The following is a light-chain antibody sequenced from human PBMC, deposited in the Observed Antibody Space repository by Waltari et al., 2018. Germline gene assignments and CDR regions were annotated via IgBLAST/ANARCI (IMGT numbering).Light chain of an antibody. CDR2: LGS. CDR3: MQSLQTPPYT. CDR1: QSLLYSNGYNY. V-gene: IGKV2-28*01. Sequence: DIAMTQSPLSLPVTLGEPASISCRSSQSLLYSNGYNYLEWYLQKPGQSPQLLISLGSIRASGVPDRFNGSGSGTDFTLRISRLEAEDVGVYYCMQSLQTPPYTFGQGTKLEIK. J-gene: IGKJ2*01.